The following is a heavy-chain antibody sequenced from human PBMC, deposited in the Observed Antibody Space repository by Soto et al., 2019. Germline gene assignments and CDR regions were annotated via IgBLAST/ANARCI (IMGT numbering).Heavy chain of an antibody. CDR3: ARGRKGIAARPYYYYGMDV. CDR1: GGTFSSYA. CDR2: IIPIFGTA. Sequence: SVKVSCKASGGTFSSYAISWVRQAPGQGLEWMGGIIPIFGTANYAQKFQGRVTITADKSTSTAYMELSSLRSEDTAVYYCARGRKGIAARPYYYYGMDVWCQGTTVTVSS. V-gene: IGHV1-69*06. J-gene: IGHJ6*02. D-gene: IGHD6-6*01.